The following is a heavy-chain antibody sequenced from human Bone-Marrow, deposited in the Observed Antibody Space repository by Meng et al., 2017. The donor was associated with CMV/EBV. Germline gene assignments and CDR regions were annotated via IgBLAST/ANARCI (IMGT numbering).Heavy chain of an antibody. CDR2: IKPDGSEG. CDR1: GFTFSSYW. CDR3: ARVYCTGVSCYSGGWYFDL. Sequence: GESLKISCAASGFTFSSYWMSWVRQTPGKGLDYMAGIKPDGSEGYHVDSVKGRFLISRDNAKNSLYLQMNSLRAEDTAVYYCARVYCTGVSCYSGGWYFDLWGRGTLVTVSS. D-gene: IGHD2-15*01. V-gene: IGHV3-7*01. J-gene: IGHJ2*01.